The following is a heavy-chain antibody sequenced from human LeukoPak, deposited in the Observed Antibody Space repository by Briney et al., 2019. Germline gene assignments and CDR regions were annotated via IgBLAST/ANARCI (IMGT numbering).Heavy chain of an antibody. CDR2: IYTSGST. D-gene: IGHD3-3*01. J-gene: IGHJ4*02. CDR3: ARGALDYDFWSGYSYYFDY. Sequence: SETLSLTCTASGGSISSYYWSWIRQPAGKGLEWIGRIYTSGSTNYNPSPKSRVTMSVDTSKNQFSLKLSSVTAADTAVYYCARGALDYDFWSGYSYYFDYWGQGTLVTVSS. CDR1: GGSISSYY. V-gene: IGHV4-4*07.